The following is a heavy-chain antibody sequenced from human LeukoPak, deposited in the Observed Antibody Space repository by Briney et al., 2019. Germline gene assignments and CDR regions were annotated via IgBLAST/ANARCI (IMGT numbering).Heavy chain of an antibody. CDR1: GFTFSSYS. CDR2: ISSSSSYI. CDR3: ARDRPGPYIPAIEQWLPDYYYYYMDV. V-gene: IGHV3-21*01. D-gene: IGHD6-19*01. Sequence: GGSLRLSCAASGFTFSSYSMNWVRQAPGKGLEWVSSISSSSSYIYYADSVKGRFTISRDNAKNSLYLQMNSLRAEDTAVYYCARDRPGPYIPAIEQWLPDYYYYYMDVWGKGTTVTISS. J-gene: IGHJ6*03.